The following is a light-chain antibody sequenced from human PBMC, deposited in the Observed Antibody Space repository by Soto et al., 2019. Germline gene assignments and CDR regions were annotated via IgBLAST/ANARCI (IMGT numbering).Light chain of an antibody. CDR2: XAS. J-gene: IGKJ3*01. Sequence: ILMTQSPSALSMSVGDSASIDCRASQSVXARFAWYQRKTGKAPRLFIYXASTLDIGVPSRFSGSGYGTQFILTISTLQHEDGETYQCLQDQNSITFGPGTKVDIK. V-gene: IGKV1-5*03. CDR3: LQDQNSIT. CDR1: QSVXAR.